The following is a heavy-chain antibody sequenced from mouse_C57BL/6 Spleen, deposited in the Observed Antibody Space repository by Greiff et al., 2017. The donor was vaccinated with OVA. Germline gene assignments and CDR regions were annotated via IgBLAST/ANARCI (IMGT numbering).Heavy chain of an antibody. CDR2: LYPGDGDT. D-gene: IGHD1-1*01. V-gene: IGHV1-82*01. CDR1: GYAFSSSW. Sequence: QVQLQQSGPELVKPGASVKISCKASGYAFSSSWMNWVKQRPGKGLEWIGRLYPGDGDTNYNGKFKGKATLTADKSSSTAYMQLSSLTSEDSAVYFCARLEEFIRGFAYWGQGTLVTVSA. J-gene: IGHJ3*01. CDR3: ARLEEFIRGFAY.